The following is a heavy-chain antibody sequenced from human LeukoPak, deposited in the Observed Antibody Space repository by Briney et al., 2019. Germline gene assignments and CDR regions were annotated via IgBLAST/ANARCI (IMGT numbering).Heavy chain of an antibody. J-gene: IGHJ5*02. V-gene: IGHV4-34*01. CDR3: ARAGYFDYNWFDP. Sequence: PSETLSLTCAVYGGSFSGYYWSWIRQPPGKGLEWIGEINHSGSTNYNPSLKSRVTISVDTSKNQFSLKLSSATAADTAVYYCARAGYFDYNWFDPWGQGTLVTVSS. CDR2: INHSGST. CDR1: GGSFSGYY. D-gene: IGHD3-9*01.